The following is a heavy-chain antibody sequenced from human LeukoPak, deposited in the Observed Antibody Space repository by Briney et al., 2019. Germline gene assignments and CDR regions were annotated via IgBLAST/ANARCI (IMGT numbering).Heavy chain of an antibody. CDR2: ISSSSSYI. V-gene: IGHV3-21*01. CDR3: ARDSSCSSTSCYRLIDY. Sequence: PGGSLRLSCAASGFTFSSYSMNWVRQAPGKGLEWVSSISSSSSYIYYADSVKGRFTISRDNAKNSLYLQMNSLRAEDTAVYYCARDSSCSSTSCYRLIDYWGQGTLVTVSS. D-gene: IGHD2-2*01. J-gene: IGHJ4*02. CDR1: GFTFSSYS.